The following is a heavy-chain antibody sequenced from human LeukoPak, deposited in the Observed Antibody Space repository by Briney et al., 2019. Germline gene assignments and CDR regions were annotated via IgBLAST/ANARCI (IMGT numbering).Heavy chain of an antibody. CDR2: INAGNGNT. J-gene: IGHJ6*02. CDR3: ARALYDILTGSYYYYYGMDV. D-gene: IGHD3-9*01. Sequence: GASVKVSCKASGYTFTSYAMHWVRQAPGQRLEWMGWINAGNGNTKYSQKFQGRVTITRDTSASTAYMELSSLRSEDTAVYYCARALYDILTGSYYYYYGMDVWGQGTTVTVSS. V-gene: IGHV1-3*01. CDR1: GYTFTSYA.